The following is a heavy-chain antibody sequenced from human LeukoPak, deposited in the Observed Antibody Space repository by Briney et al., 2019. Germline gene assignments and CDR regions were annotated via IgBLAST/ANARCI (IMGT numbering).Heavy chain of an antibody. CDR2: IYYSGST. Sequence: PSQTLSLTCTVSGGSISSYYWSWIRQPPGKGLEWIGYIYYSGSTNYNPSLKSRVTISVDTSKNQFSLKLSSVTAADTAVYYCARTSITGTTFTRYYYGMDVWGQGTTVTVSS. J-gene: IGHJ6*02. CDR3: ARTSITGTTFTRYYYGMDV. CDR1: GGSISSYY. V-gene: IGHV4-59*08. D-gene: IGHD1-7*01.